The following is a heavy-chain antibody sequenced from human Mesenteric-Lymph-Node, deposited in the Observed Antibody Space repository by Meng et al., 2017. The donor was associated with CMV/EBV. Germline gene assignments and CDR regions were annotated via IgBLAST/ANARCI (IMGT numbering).Heavy chain of an antibody. D-gene: IGHD6-19*01. CDR1: GFTVSDFA. CDR3: AKGTGWPNWFDP. V-gene: IGHV3-23*03. CDR2: TYSGTSGT. Sequence: GGSLRLSCAASGFTVSDFAVIWVRQAPGRGLQWVSVTYSGTSGTYYADSVKGRFTISRDSSKNTIYLQMNSLRAEDTAVYYCAKGTGWPNWFDPWGQGTLVTVSS. J-gene: IGHJ5*02.